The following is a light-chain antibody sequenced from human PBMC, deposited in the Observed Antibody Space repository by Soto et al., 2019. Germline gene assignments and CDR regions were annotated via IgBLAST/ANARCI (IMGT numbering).Light chain of an antibody. V-gene: IGKV3-20*01. CDR1: ESVSSGY. CDR2: DAI. Sequence: EIVLTQSPGTLSLSPGERVTLSCRASESVSSGYLGWYQQKPGQAPRLVILDAIVRGTGITDRFRGSGYGTDFTLTISSLEPVDFAVYYCYQYGSSPPSFGQGTKLEIK. J-gene: IGKJ2*01. CDR3: YQYGSSPPS.